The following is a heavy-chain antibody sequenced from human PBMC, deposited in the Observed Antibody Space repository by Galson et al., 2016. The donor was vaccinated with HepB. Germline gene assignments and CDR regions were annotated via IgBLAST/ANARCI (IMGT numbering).Heavy chain of an antibody. V-gene: IGHV4-39*01. J-gene: IGHJ4*02. CDR3: ARTYGDYVPIDF. D-gene: IGHD4-17*01. Sequence: GLEWIGHSDYSGKTSYNPALKSRVTIYVDTSKKQFSLNLRSVTAADTAVYYCARTYGDYVPIDFWGQGTLVTVSS. CDR2: SDYSGKT.